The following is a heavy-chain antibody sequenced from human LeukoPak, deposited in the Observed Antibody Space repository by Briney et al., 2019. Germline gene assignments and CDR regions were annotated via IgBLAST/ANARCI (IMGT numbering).Heavy chain of an antibody. CDR1: GYTLTELS. J-gene: IGHJ3*02. CDR2: FDTEDGET. V-gene: IGHV1-24*01. D-gene: IGHD3-10*01. CDR3: ATDMGDYYHDAFDI. Sequence: ASVKVSCKVSGYTLTELSMHWVRQAPGKGLEWMGGFDTEDGETIYAQKFQGRVTMTEDTSTDTAYMELSSLRSEDTAVYYCATDMGDYYHDAFDIWGQGTMVTVSS.